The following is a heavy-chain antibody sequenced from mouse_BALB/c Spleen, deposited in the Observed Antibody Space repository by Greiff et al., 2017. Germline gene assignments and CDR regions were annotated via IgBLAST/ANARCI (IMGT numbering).Heavy chain of an antibody. V-gene: IGHV5-4*02. Sequence: EVKLVESGGGLVKPGGFLKLSCAASGFTFSDYYMYWVRQTPEKRLEWVATISDGGSYTYYPDSVKGRFTISRDNAKNNLYLQMSSLKSEDTAMYYCARDPVLGEDYFDYWGQGTTLTVSS. D-gene: IGHD4-1*01. J-gene: IGHJ2*01. CDR2: ISDGGSYT. CDR1: GFTFSDYY. CDR3: ARDPVLGEDYFDY.